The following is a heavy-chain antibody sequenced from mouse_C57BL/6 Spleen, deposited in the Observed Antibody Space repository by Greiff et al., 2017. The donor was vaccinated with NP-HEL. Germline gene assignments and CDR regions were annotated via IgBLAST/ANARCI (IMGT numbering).Heavy chain of an antibody. CDR2: IDPENGDT. Sequence: VQLKESGAELVRPGASVKLSCTASGFNIKDDYMHWVKQRPEQGLEWIGWIDPENGDTEYASKFQGKATITADTSSNTAYLQLSSLTSEDTAVYYCTGRGYAMDYWGQGTSVTVSS. J-gene: IGHJ4*01. V-gene: IGHV14-4*01. CDR1: GFNIKDDY. CDR3: TGRGYAMDY.